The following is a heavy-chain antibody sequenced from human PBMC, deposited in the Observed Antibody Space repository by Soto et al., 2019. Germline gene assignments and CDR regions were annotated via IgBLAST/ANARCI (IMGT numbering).Heavy chain of an antibody. Sequence: GGSLRLSCAASGFTFSSYSMNWVRQAPGKGLEWVSYISSSSSTIYYADSVKGRFTISRDNAKNSLYLQMNSLRAEDTAVYYCARTRRRIAVAGDFDIWGQGTMVTVSS. V-gene: IGHV3-48*04. D-gene: IGHD6-19*01. J-gene: IGHJ3*02. CDR3: ARTRRRIAVAGDFDI. CDR1: GFTFSSYS. CDR2: ISSSSSTI.